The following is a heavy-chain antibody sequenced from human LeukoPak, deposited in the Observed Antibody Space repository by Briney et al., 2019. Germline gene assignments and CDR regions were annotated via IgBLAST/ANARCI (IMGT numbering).Heavy chain of an antibody. CDR3: ARDYSASGAHDY. D-gene: IGHD3-10*01. CDR1: GFTFSSYW. Sequence: GGSLRLSCAASGFTFSSYWMNWVRQAPGKGLEWVANIKQDGSDKYYVYSVKGRFTISRDNAKNSLYLQMNSLRAEDTAVYYCARDYSASGAHDYWGQGTLVTVSS. V-gene: IGHV3-7*01. CDR2: IKQDGSDK. J-gene: IGHJ4*02.